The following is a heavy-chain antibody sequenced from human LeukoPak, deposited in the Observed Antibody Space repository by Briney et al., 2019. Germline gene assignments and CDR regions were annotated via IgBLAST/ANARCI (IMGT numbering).Heavy chain of an antibody. CDR3: ARGYGDYAY. CDR2: INPSGGST. Sequence: ASVTVSFKASGYTFTSYYMHWVRQAPGQGLEWMGLINPSGGSTTYAQKFQGRVTITRDTSTSTVYMELSSLRSEDTAVYYCARGYGDYAYWGQGTLVTVSS. CDR1: GYTFTSYY. D-gene: IGHD4-17*01. J-gene: IGHJ4*02. V-gene: IGHV1-46*01.